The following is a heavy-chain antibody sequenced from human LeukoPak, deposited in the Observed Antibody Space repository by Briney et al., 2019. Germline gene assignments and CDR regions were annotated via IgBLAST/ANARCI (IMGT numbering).Heavy chain of an antibody. CDR1: GFTFSSYA. D-gene: IGHD6-13*01. J-gene: IGHJ1*01. V-gene: IGHV3-23*01. Sequence: PGGSLRLSCAASGFTFSSYAMSWVRQAPGKGLEWVSGISGSGRTTYYADSVKGRFTISRNNSKKTLYLQMNSLRAEDTAVYFCAKVGATAGTLRIEYFQHWGQGTLVTVSS. CDR2: ISGSGRTT. CDR3: AKVGATAGTLRIEYFQH.